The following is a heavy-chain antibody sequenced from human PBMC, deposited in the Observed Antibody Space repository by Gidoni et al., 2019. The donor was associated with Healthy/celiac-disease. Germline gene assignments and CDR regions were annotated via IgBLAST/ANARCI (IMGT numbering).Heavy chain of an antibody. CDR3: AKTIEWLVLYYYGMDV. Sequence: EVQLLESGGGLVQPGGSLRLSCAASGFTFSSYAMSWVRQAPGKGLEWVSAISGSGGSTYYADSVKGRFTISRDNSKNTLYLQMNSLRAEDTAVYYCAKTIEWLVLYYYGMDVWGQGTTVTVSS. CDR1: GFTFSSYA. CDR2: ISGSGGST. J-gene: IGHJ6*02. V-gene: IGHV3-23*01. D-gene: IGHD6-19*01.